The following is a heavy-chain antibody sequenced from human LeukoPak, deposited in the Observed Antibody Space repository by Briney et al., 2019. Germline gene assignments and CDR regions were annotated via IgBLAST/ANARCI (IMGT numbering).Heavy chain of an antibody. CDR2: IYDSGST. V-gene: IGHV4-39*01. CDR3: ARLAGYFYDSSGYPKPSSLIDF. CDR1: GGSISSTNYY. Sequence: SETLSLTCTISGGSISSTNYYWGWIRQPPGKGLECIGTIYDSGSTYYSSSLESRVTISVDTSKNQFSLKLSSVTAADTAMYYCARLAGYFYDSSGYPKPSSLIDFWGQGTLVTVSS. J-gene: IGHJ4*02. D-gene: IGHD3-22*01.